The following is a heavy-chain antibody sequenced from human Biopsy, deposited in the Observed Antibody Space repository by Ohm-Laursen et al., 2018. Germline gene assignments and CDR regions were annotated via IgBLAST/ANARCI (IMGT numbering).Heavy chain of an antibody. V-gene: IGHV1-69*06. Sequence: SSVKVSCKASGGTFTNHPVGWVRQAPGQGLELMGSSIPLFHTAIYADKFQGRVTLTADKSTTTAYMELSSLRSEDTAIYYCARFPLGAYDDSGSYRAVEHWYFDLWGRGTLVTVSS. J-gene: IGHJ2*01. CDR2: SIPLFHTA. D-gene: IGHD3-22*01. CDR1: GGTFTNHP. CDR3: ARFPLGAYDDSGSYRAVEHWYFDL.